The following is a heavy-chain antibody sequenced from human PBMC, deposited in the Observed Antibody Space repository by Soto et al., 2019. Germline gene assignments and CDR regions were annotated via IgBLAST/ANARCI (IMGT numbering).Heavy chain of an antibody. Sequence: ASVKVYCKASGYTFTSYGISWVRQDTGQGLEWMGWISAYNGNTNYAQKLQGRVTMTTDTSTSTAYMELRSLRSDDTAVYYCARDLYSGYDSALDYYYGMDVWGQGTTVTVSS. CDR1: GYTFTSYG. V-gene: IGHV1-18*01. J-gene: IGHJ6*02. CDR2: ISAYNGNT. D-gene: IGHD5-12*01. CDR3: ARDLYSGYDSALDYYYGMDV.